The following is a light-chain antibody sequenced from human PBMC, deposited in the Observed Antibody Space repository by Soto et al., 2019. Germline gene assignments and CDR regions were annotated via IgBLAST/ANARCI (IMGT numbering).Light chain of an antibody. CDR1: KSVRSY. CDR2: DAS. CDR3: QPRGNWPPVT. J-gene: IGKJ4*01. Sequence: EIVLRQSPATLSLSPGERATLSGRASKSVRSYLAWYQQKPGQAPRLVIYDASNRATGIPARFCGSGSGKDFTLLISSLEPDDFAIYYCQPRGNWPPVTFGGGTKVEIK. V-gene: IGKV3-11*01.